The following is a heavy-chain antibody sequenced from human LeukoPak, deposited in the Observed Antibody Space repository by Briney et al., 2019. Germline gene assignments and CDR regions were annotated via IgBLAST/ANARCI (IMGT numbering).Heavy chain of an antibody. J-gene: IGHJ3*02. CDR1: GFTFNNFA. D-gene: IGHD4-17*01. CDR3: AKDPNGDYIGTFDM. Sequence: GGSLRLSCVASGFTFNNFAMSWVRQAPGTGLEWVSAISGSGGSTYYADSVKGRFSISRDNSKNTLYLQMYSLRAEDTAVYYCAKDPNGDYIGTFDMWGQGTMVTVSS. V-gene: IGHV3-23*01. CDR2: ISGSGGST.